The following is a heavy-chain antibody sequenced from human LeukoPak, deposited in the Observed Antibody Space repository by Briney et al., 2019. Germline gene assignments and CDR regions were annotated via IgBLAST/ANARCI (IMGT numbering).Heavy chain of an antibody. CDR2: ISGSGGST. V-gene: IGHV3-23*01. CDR1: GFTFSSYT. D-gene: IGHD3-16*02. CDR3: AKPHRYTSDLDY. Sequence: GGSLRLSCAASGFTFSSYTMSWVRQAPGKGLEWVSGISGSGGSTYYADSVKGRFTISRDNSKSTLYMQMNSLRAEDTDVYYCAKPHRYTSDLDYWGQGTLVTVSS. J-gene: IGHJ4*02.